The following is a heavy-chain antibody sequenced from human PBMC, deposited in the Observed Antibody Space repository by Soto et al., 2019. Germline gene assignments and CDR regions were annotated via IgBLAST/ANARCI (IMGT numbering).Heavy chain of an antibody. CDR3: ARDDEYSGNGMDV. D-gene: IGHD3-10*01. CDR2: ILNGGSNR. CDR1: EFTFSNYG. J-gene: IGHJ6*02. Sequence: QVQLVESGGGVVQPGRSLRLSCAASEFTFSNYGMHWVRQAPGKGLEWVAVILNGGSNRYHADSVKDRFTISRDNSKNTLYLQMNSLRAEDTAVYYCARDDEYSGNGMDVWGQGTTVTVS. V-gene: IGHV3-33*01.